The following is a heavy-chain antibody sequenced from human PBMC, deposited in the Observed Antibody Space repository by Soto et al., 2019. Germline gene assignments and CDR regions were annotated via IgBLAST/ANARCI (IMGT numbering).Heavy chain of an antibody. J-gene: IGHJ4*02. CDR3: ARTPGYSGYDFTGDNYYFDY. V-gene: IGHV3-33*01. CDR1: GFTFSSYG. Sequence: GGSLRLSCAASGFTFSSYGMHWVRQAPGKGLEWVAVIWYDGSNKYYADSVKGRFTISRDNSKNTLYLQMNSLRAEDTAVYYCARTPGYSGYDFTGDNYYFDYWGQGTLVTVSS. D-gene: IGHD5-12*01. CDR2: IWYDGSNK.